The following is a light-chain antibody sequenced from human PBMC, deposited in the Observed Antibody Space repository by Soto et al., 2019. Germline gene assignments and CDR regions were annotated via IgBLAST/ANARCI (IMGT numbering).Light chain of an antibody. V-gene: IGLV2-14*02. CDR2: EAT. CDR3: SSFSSTSTIV. J-gene: IGLJ2*01. Sequence: QSALTQPASVSGSPGQSITISCTGSSSDVGTYDLVSWYQHHPGAAPKLMIYEATRRPSGISNRFSGSKSGNTAYLTISGLQAEDEADYYCSSFSSTSTIVFGGGTKVTVL. CDR1: SSDVGTYDL.